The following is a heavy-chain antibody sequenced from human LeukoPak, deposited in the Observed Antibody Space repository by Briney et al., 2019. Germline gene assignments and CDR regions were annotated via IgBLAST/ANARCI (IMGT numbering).Heavy chain of an antibody. CDR1: GFTFSSYA. J-gene: IGHJ6*02. Sequence: PGGSLRLSCAAFGFTFSSYAMGWVRQAPGKGLEWVSAISGSGGDTYYADSVKGRFTFSRDNSKNTLYLQMNSLGPEDTALYYCAKAVWFGEFDYYFFGLDVWGQGTTVTVSS. V-gene: IGHV3-23*01. CDR3: AKAVWFGEFDYYFFGLDV. D-gene: IGHD3-10*01. CDR2: ISGSGGDT.